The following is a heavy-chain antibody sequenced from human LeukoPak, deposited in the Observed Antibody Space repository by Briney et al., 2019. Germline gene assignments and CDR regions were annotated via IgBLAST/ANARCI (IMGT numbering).Heavy chain of an antibody. V-gene: IGHV3-9*01. CDR1: GFTFDDYA. CDR2: ISWNSGSI. Sequence: GRSLRLSCAASGFTFDDYAMHWVRQAPGKGLEWVSGISWNSGSIGYADSVKGRFTISRDNAKNSLYLQMNSLRAEDTALYYCAKDTPNYYGMDVWGQGTTVTVSS. CDR3: AKDTPNYYGMDV. J-gene: IGHJ6*02.